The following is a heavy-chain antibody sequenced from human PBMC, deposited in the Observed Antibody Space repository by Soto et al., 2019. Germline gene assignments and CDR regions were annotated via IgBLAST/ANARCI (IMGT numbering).Heavy chain of an antibody. CDR1: GFTFSSYA. CDR3: AEALGELTAGSYDY. CDR2: ISYDGSDK. D-gene: IGHD3-16*01. J-gene: IGHJ4*02. Sequence: QVQLVESGGGVVQPGRSLRLSCAASGFTFSSYAMHWVRQAPGKGLEWVAVISYDGSDKYYADSVKGRFTISRDNSKNNLKLEMNRLGAEGTGVLFWAEALGELTAGSYDYLGQGNLINVSS. V-gene: IGHV3-30*18.